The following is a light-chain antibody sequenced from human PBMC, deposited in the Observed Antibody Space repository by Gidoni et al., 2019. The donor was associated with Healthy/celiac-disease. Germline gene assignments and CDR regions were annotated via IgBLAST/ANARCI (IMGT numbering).Light chain of an antibody. J-gene: IGKJ3*01. CDR2: TLS. CDR3: MQRIEFPR. CDR1: QSLLDSDDGNTY. Sequence: DIVMTQTPLSLPVTPGEPASISCRSSQSLLDSDDGNTYLDWYLQKPGQSPQLLIYTLSDRASGVPDRFSGSGSGTDFTLKISRVEAEDVGVYYCMQRIEFPRFGPGTKVDIK. V-gene: IGKV2-40*01.